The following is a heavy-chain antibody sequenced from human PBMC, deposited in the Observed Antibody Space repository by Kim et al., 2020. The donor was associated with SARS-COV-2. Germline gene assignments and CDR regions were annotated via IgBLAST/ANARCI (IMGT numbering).Heavy chain of an antibody. V-gene: IGHV3-7*01. CDR3: ARVGLEAALGY. CDR2: IKPDGSEE. CDR1: GFSLSNYW. Sequence: GGSLRLSCAASGFSLSNYWMAWVRQAPGKGPEWVANIKPDGSEEYYVDSVKGRFTISRDNSKNSLHLQMNSLTAEDTAVYSCARVGLEAALGYCGPGT. J-gene: IGHJ4*02. D-gene: IGHD2-15*01.